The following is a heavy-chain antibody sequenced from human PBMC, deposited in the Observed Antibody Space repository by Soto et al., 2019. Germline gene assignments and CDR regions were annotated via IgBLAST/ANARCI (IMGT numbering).Heavy chain of an antibody. D-gene: IGHD2-8*01. Sequence: GGSLRLSCAASGFTFSSYGMHWVRQAPGKGLEWVAVISYDGSNKYYADSVKGRFTISRDNSKNTLYLQMNSLRAEDTAVYYCAKEGRYCTNGVCYRNWFDPWGQGTLVTVSS. J-gene: IGHJ5*02. CDR2: ISYDGSNK. CDR3: AKEGRYCTNGVCYRNWFDP. V-gene: IGHV3-30*18. CDR1: GFTFSSYG.